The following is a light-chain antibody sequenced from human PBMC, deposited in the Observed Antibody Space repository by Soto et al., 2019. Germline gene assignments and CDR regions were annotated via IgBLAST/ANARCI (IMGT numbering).Light chain of an antibody. Sequence: DIQMTQSPSTLSASVGDRVTITCRASQSISSWLAWYQQKPGKAPKLLIYKASSLESGVPSRFSGRGSGTELTLTISSLQPYDFATYYCQQYNSLWTFGQGTKVEIK. CDR1: QSISSW. CDR3: QQYNSLWT. V-gene: IGKV1-5*03. CDR2: KAS. J-gene: IGKJ1*01.